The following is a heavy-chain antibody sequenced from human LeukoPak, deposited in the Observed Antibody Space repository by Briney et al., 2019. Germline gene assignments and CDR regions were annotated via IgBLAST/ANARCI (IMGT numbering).Heavy chain of an antibody. Sequence: ALVKVSCKASGYTFTSYGISWVRQAPGQGLEWMGWISAYNGNTNYAQKLQGRVTMTTDTSTSTAYMELRSLRSDDTAVYYCARGRDYSNYGALDYWGQGTLVTVSS. D-gene: IGHD4-11*01. CDR3: ARGRDYSNYGALDY. J-gene: IGHJ4*02. CDR1: GYTFTSYG. CDR2: ISAYNGNT. V-gene: IGHV1-18*01.